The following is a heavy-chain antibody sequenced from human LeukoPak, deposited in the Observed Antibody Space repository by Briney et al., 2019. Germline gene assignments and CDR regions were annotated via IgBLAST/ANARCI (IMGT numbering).Heavy chain of an antibody. V-gene: IGHV1-2*02. CDR1: GFTFTGYF. Sequence: GASVKVSCKTSGFTFTGYFSHWLRQAPGQGPEWMGWINPKTGATKYAQKFEGRVTVTRDTSITTAYMELSGLTFDDTAVYYCARVGVEGASCYDYWGQGTLVTVSS. D-gene: IGHD2-2*01. CDR2: INPKTGAT. CDR3: ARVGVEGASCYDY. J-gene: IGHJ4*02.